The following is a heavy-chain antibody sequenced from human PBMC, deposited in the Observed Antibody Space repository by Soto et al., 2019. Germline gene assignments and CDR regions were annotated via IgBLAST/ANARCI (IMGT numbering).Heavy chain of an antibody. D-gene: IGHD2-2*01. CDR1: GGTFSSYA. CDR3: ARAGCSSTSCYRRWFDP. V-gene: IGHV1-69*13. Sequence: GASVKVSCKASGGTFSSYAISWVRQAPGQGLEWMGGIIPIFGTANYAQKFQGRVTITADESTSTAYMELSSLRSEDTAVYYCARAGCSSTSCYRRWFDPWGQGTLVTVS. CDR2: IIPIFGTA. J-gene: IGHJ5*02.